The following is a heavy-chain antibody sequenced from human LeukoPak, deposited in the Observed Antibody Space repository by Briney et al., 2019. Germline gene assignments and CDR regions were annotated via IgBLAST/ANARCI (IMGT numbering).Heavy chain of an antibody. V-gene: IGHV3-30*03. CDR3: ARVGDYGVYYFDY. CDR2: ISYDGSNK. D-gene: IGHD4-17*01. CDR1: GFTFSSYG. Sequence: GGSLRLSCAASGFTFSSYGMHWVRQAPGKGLEWVAVISYDGSNKYYADSVKGRFTISRDNSKNTLYLQMNSLRAEDTAVYYCARVGDYGVYYFDYWGQGTLVTVSS. J-gene: IGHJ4*02.